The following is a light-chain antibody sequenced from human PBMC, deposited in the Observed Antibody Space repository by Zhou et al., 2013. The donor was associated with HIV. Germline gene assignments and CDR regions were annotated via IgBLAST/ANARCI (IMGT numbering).Light chain of an antibody. CDR2: DVN. V-gene: IGLV2-14*03. J-gene: IGLJ3*02. Sequence: QSALTQPASVSGSPGQSITLSCTGTTSDVGGYNYVSWYQQHPGKAPKLMIFDVNKRPPGVSNRFSGSKSGNTASLTISGLQAEDECDYYCSSYTSSSTVVFGGGTKVSVL. CDR3: SSYTSSSTVV. CDR1: TSDVGGYNY.